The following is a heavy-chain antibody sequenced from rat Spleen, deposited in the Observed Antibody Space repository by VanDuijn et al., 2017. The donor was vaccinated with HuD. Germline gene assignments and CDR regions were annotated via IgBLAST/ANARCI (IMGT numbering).Heavy chain of an antibody. V-gene: IGHV5-29*01. CDR3: ARHSYYSGGGYVMDA. Sequence: EVRLVESGGGLVQPGRSLKVSCAASGFTFSNYGMAWVRQAPTKGLEWVATISYDGSSTYYRDSVKGRFAISRDNAKSTLYLQMDSLRSEDTATYYCARHSYYSGGGYVMDAWGQGVMVTVSS. J-gene: IGHJ4*01. D-gene: IGHD1-1*01. CDR1: GFTFSNYG. CDR2: ISYDGSST.